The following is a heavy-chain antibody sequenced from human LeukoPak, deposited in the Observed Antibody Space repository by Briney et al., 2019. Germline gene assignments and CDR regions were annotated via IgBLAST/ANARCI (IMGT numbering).Heavy chain of an antibody. V-gene: IGHV4-39*07. Sequence: SETLSLTCTVSGGSISSSSYYWGWIRQPPGKGLEWIGSIYYSGSTYYNPSLKSRVTISVDTSKNQFSLKLSSVTAADTAVYYCARRFVLLWFGELLTDWFGPWGQGTLVTVSS. CDR2: IYYSGST. J-gene: IGHJ5*02. CDR3: ARRFVLLWFGELLTDWFGP. CDR1: GGSISSSSYY. D-gene: IGHD3-10*01.